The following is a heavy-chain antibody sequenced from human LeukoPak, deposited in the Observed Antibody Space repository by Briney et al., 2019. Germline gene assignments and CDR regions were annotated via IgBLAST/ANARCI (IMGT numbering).Heavy chain of an antibody. D-gene: IGHD2-2*01. CDR2: ISGSGGST. CDR1: GFTFSSYA. V-gene: IGHV3-23*01. Sequence: PGGSLRLSCAASGFTFSSYAMSWVRQAPGKGLEWVSAISGSGGSTYYADSVKGRFTVSRDNSKNTLYLQMNSLRAEDTAVYYCAKVREASCYSAPGMDVWGQGTTVTVSS. J-gene: IGHJ6*02. CDR3: AKVREASCYSAPGMDV.